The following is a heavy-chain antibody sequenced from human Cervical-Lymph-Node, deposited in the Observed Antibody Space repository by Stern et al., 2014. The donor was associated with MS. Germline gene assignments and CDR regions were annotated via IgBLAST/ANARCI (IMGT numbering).Heavy chain of an antibody. V-gene: IGHV4-34*01. J-gene: IGHJ4*02. Sequence: QVQLQQWGAGLLKPSETLSLTCAVSGGSFSGYYWTWIRQSPEKGLELIGQIDHSGSAKYNPSLKSRVTMSVDTSNTQFSLQLRSVTAADTAVYYCARGPYYFDGSGYHYWGQGTQVTVSS. CDR1: GGSFSGYY. CDR2: IDHSGSA. D-gene: IGHD3-22*01. CDR3: ARGPYYFDGSGYHY.